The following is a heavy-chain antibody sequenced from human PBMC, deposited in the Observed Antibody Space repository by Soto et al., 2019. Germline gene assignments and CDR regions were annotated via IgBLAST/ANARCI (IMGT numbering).Heavy chain of an antibody. Sequence: QVQLVQSGAEVKKPGSSVKVSCEASGGSFISYTFTWVRQAPGQGLEWMGRIIPIQGRANYALKLQDRVTITADRSTKTVYMELRSLRPEDTAVYYCAKSWLFVDHAYMDVWGKGTTVTVSS. D-gene: IGHD2-21*01. J-gene: IGHJ6*03. CDR1: GGSFISYT. CDR3: AKSWLFVDHAYMDV. V-gene: IGHV1-69*02. CDR2: IIPIQGRA.